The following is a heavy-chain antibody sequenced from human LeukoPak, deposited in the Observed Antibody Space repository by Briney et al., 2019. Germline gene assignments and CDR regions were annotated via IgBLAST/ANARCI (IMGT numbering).Heavy chain of an antibody. CDR3: AKRLDY. J-gene: IGHJ4*02. Sequence: PGGSLTLFCAASGFTFSSYGMHWVREDKGKGLEWVAFIRYDERNKYYADSVKGRFTISRDNSKNTLYLQMNSLRAEDTAVYYCAKRLDYWGQGTLVTASS. CDR2: IRYDERNK. CDR1: GFTFSSYG. V-gene: IGHV3-30*02.